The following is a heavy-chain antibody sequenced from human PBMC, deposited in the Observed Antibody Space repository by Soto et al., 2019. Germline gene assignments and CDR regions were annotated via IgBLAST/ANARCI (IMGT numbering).Heavy chain of an antibody. CDR3: ANETELRGWDDADYFYGMDV. Sequence: PGGSLRHSCAASGFPFRSYAMAWVRQAPGKGLQWVSAISGGGGSTYYADSVKGRFTISRDNSRNTLYLQMNSLRAGDTAVYYCANETELRGWDDADYFYGMDVWGQGTTVTVSS. J-gene: IGHJ6*02. CDR2: ISGGGGST. D-gene: IGHD1-1*01. CDR1: GFPFRSYA. V-gene: IGHV3-23*01.